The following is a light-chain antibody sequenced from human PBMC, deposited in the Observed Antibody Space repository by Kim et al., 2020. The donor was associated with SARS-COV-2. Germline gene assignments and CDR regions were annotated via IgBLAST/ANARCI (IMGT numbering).Light chain of an antibody. V-gene: IGLV3-21*01. J-gene: IGLJ1*01. CDR1: NIGGHS. Sequence: APGQTGRISCGGNNIGGHSGHWYQQKPGLAPVLFIYYDRDRPSGMPERFSGGKCANPATLTISRVEAGDEADYYCEVWDTDTDQYVFGTGTKVTVL. CDR2: YDR. CDR3: EVWDTDTDQYV.